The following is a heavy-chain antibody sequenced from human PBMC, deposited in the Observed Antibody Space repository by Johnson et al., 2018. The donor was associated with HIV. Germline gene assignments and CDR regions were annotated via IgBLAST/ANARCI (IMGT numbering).Heavy chain of an antibody. CDR1: GFTFSSYA. CDR2: ISYDGSNK. Sequence: QVQLVESGGGVVQPGRSLRLSCAASGFTFSSYAMHWVRQAPGKGLAWVAVISYDGSNKYYADSVKGRFTISRDNSKNSLYLQMNRRRAEDTSVYYCARGGRYRFLEWSISDAFDIWGQGTMVTVSS. V-gene: IGHV3-30*04. J-gene: IGHJ3*02. D-gene: IGHD3-3*01. CDR3: ARGGRYRFLEWSISDAFDI.